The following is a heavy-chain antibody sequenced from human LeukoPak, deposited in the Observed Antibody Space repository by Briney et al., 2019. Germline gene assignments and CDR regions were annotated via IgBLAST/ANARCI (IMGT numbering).Heavy chain of an antibody. CDR1: GGPISSSSYY. V-gene: IGHV4-39*05. CDR2: IYYSGST. J-gene: IGHJ4*02. CDR3: RGYYDSLDY. Sequence: SETPSLTCTVSGGPISSSSYYWGWIRQPPGKGLEWIGSIYYSGSTYYNPSLKSRVTISVDTSKNQFSLKLSSVTAADTAVYYCRGYYDSLDYWGQGTLVTVSS. D-gene: IGHD3-22*01.